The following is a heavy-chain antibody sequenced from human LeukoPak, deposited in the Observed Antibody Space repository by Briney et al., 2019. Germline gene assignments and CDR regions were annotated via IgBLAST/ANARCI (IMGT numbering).Heavy chain of an antibody. V-gene: IGHV3-7*01. CDR3: ARDNDRKDDS. CDR2: MNQDGSGK. Sequence: PGGSLRLSCAASGFTFSNYWMTWVRQAPGKGLEWVANMNQDGSGKYYVDSVKGRFAISRGNAKNSLYLQMNNLRVEDTAVYYCARDNDRKDDSWGQGTLVTVSS. D-gene: IGHD3-16*01. CDR1: GFTFSNYW. J-gene: IGHJ5*02.